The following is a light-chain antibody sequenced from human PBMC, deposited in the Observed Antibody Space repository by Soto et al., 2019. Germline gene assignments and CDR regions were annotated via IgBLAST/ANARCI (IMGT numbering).Light chain of an antibody. CDR3: QQYGSSLFT. CDR1: QSVSSSY. CDR2: GAS. J-gene: IGKJ3*01. V-gene: IGKV3-20*01. Sequence: EIVVTQSPGTLSLSPGERATLSCRASQSVSSSYLAWYQQKPGQAPRLLIYGASSRATGIPDRFSGSGSGTDFTLTISRLEPEDFAVYYCQQYGSSLFTFGPGTKVHIQ.